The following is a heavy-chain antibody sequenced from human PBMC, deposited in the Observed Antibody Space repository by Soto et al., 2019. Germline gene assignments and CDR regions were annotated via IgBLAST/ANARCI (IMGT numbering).Heavy chain of an antibody. CDR3: ARDGTLYDSSAYYYLY. CDR1: GGTFVRYT. Sequence: GASVKASCKASGGTFVRYTITWVRQAPGQGLEWMGGITPMFGTPSYAQKFQGRVTITADESTSTAYMELSSLRSEDTAMYYCARDGTLYDSSAYYYLYCGQGTLVTVSS. V-gene: IGHV1-69*13. D-gene: IGHD3-22*01. CDR2: ITPMFGTP. J-gene: IGHJ4*02.